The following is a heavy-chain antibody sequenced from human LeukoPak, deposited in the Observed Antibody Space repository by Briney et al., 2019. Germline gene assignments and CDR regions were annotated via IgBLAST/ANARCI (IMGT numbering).Heavy chain of an antibody. V-gene: IGHV4-39*01. Sequence: PSETLSLTCDVSGDSIERSGYYWLWIRQPPGKGLEWIGSIFYSGSTYYSSSLKSRLTICLHTSKNSFSLKLTSVTAADTSVYYCARQREECMLYSTIDLWGQGSLVAVSS. CDR2: IFYSGST. D-gene: IGHD3-3*01. CDR3: ARQREECMLYSTIDL. J-gene: IGHJ5*02. CDR1: GDSIERSGYY.